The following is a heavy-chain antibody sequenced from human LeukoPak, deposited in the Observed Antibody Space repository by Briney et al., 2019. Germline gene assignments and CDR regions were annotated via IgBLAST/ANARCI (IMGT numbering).Heavy chain of an antibody. V-gene: IGHV4-61*08. CDR1: GGSISSGGYY. CDR3: ARGPSGSYYDMDV. J-gene: IGHJ6*02. Sequence: SETLSLTCTVSGGSISSGGYYWSWIRQHPGKGLEWIGYIYYSGSTNYNPSLKSRVTISVDTSKNQFSLKLNSVTAADTAVYYCARGPSGSYYDMDVWGQGTTVTVSS. D-gene: IGHD1-26*01. CDR2: IYYSGST.